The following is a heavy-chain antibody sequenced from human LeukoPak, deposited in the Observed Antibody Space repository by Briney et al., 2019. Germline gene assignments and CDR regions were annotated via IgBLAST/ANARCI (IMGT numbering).Heavy chain of an antibody. CDR3: AKRDDSGGNLVDL. D-gene: IGHD3-22*01. J-gene: IGHJ4*02. Sequence: PSETLSLTCTVSGGSIRSGSHYWAWIRQPPGKGLEWIGSIYYSGSTYYNPSLENRVTISIDTSKNHFSLKLSSLSAADTSVYYCAKRDDSGGNLVDLWGQGTLDTVS. V-gene: IGHV4-39*02. CDR1: GGSIRSGSHY. CDR2: IYYSGST.